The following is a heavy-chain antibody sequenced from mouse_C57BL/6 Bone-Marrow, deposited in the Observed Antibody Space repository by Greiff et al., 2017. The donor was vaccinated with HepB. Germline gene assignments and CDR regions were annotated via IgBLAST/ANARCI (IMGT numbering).Heavy chain of an antibody. Sequence: EVQGVESGGGLVKPGGSLKLSCAASGFTFSSYAMSWVRQTPEKRLEWVATISDGGSYTYYPDNVKGRFTIARDNAKNNLYLQMSHLKSEDTAMYYCARGGGYYEAYWGQGTLVTVSA. V-gene: IGHV5-4*01. CDR2: ISDGGSYT. D-gene: IGHD2-3*01. CDR3: ARGGGYYEAY. J-gene: IGHJ3*01. CDR1: GFTFSSYA.